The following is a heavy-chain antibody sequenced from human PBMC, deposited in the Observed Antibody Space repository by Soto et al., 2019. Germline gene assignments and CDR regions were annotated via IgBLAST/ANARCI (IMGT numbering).Heavy chain of an antibody. J-gene: IGHJ4*02. V-gene: IGHV4-30-2*01. Sequence: QLQLQESGSGLVKPSQTLSLTCVVSGDSISSGGYSWNWIRQPPGKGLEWIGHTYHSGGTLYNPSLDSRVTISVDKSKNQFSLRLTSVTAEDTAVYYCARDSLSGYYFDYWGQGTLVTVSS. CDR3: ARDSLSGYYFDY. CDR2: TYHSGGT. CDR1: GDSISSGGYS. D-gene: IGHD3-22*01.